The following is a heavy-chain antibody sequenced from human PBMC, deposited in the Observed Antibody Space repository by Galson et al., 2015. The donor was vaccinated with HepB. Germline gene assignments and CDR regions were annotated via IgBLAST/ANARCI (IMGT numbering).Heavy chain of an antibody. CDR3: AKDRGYDFWSGYYNP. CDR1: GFTFSSYG. CDR2: ISYDGSNK. D-gene: IGHD3-3*01. V-gene: IGHV3-30*18. J-gene: IGHJ5*02. Sequence: SLRLSCAASGFTFSSYGMHWVRQAPGKGLEWVAVISYDGSNKYYADSVKGRFTIPRDNSKNTLYLQMNSLRAEDTAVYYCAKDRGYDFWSGYYNPWGQGTLVTVSS.